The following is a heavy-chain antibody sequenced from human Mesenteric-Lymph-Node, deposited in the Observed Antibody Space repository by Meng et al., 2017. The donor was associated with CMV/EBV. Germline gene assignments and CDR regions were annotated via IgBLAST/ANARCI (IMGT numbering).Heavy chain of an antibody. J-gene: IGHJ4*02. D-gene: IGHD2-2*02. CDR3: AKIPPGHLAFDY. Sequence: GGSLRLSCAASGFTFSSYAMHWVRQAPGKGLEWVAVISYDGSNKYYADSVKGRFTISRDNSKNTLYLQMNSLRAEGTAVYYCAKIPPGHLAFDYWGQGTLVTVSS. CDR2: ISYDGSNK. CDR1: GFTFSSYA. V-gene: IGHV3-30*04.